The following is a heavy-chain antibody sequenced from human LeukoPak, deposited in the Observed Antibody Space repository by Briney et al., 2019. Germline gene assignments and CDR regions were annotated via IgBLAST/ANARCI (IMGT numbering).Heavy chain of an antibody. CDR2: INHSGST. CDR1: GGSFSGYY. J-gene: IGHJ4*02. CDR3: ARGRRRSDY. Sequence: SETLSLTCAVYGGSFSGYYWSWIRQPPGKGLEWIGEINHSGSTNYNPSLKSRVTISVDTSKNQFSLKLSSVTAADTAVYYCARGRRRSDYWGRETLATVSS. V-gene: IGHV4-34*01.